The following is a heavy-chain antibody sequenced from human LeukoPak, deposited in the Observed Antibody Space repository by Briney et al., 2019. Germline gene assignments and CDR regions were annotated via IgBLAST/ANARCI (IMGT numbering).Heavy chain of an antibody. CDR2: IRSKAYGGTT. CDR1: GFTFGDYA. V-gene: IGHV3-49*04. D-gene: IGHD2-15*01. Sequence: GGSLRLPCTASGFTFGDYAMSWVRQAPGKGLEWVGFIRSKAYGGTTEYAASVKGRFTISRDDSKSIAYLQMNSLKTEDTAVYYCTRGINWFDPWGQGTLVTVSS. J-gene: IGHJ5*02. CDR3: TRGINWFDP.